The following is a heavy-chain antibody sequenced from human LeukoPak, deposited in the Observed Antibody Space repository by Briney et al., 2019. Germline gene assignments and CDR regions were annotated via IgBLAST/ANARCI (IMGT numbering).Heavy chain of an antibody. CDR2: IYTSGST. V-gene: IGHV4-61*02. Sequence: SETLSLTCTVSGDSITSGSYFWSWIRQPAGKGLEWIGRIYTSGSTSYNPSLKSRVTISVDTSKNQFSLKLSSVTAADTAVYYCARGYYDILTGYYFGAFDIWGQGTMVTVSS. J-gene: IGHJ3*02. CDR3: ARGYYDILTGYYFGAFDI. D-gene: IGHD3-9*01. CDR1: GDSITSGSYF.